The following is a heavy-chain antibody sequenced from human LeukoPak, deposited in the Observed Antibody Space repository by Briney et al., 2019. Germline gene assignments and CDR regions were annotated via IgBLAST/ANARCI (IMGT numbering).Heavy chain of an antibody. CDR2: INPNSGGT. CDR1: GYTFTGYY. CDR3: ARDTFKYYYYGMDV. Sequence: GASVKVSCKASGYTFTGYYMHWVRQAPGQGLEWMGWINPNSGGTNYAQKFQGWVTMTRDTSISTAYMELSRLRSDDTAVYYCARDTFKYYYYGMDVWGQGTTVTVSS. J-gene: IGHJ6*02. V-gene: IGHV1-2*04.